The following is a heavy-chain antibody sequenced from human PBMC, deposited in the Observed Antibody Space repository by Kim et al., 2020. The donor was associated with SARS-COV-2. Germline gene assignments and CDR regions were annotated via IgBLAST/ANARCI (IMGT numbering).Heavy chain of an antibody. D-gene: IGHD5-12*01. CDR3: ARGFVVSTITHI. V-gene: IGHV7-4-1*02. J-gene: IGHJ4*02. Sequence: ASVKVSCKASGYTFTDYAINWVRQAPGQGLEYMGYINTNTGNPRYAQDFTGRFVFSLDTSDTTAYLQISSLKSEDSAIYYCARGFVVSTITHIWGQGSLVTVSS. CDR2: INTNTGNP. CDR1: GYTFTDYA.